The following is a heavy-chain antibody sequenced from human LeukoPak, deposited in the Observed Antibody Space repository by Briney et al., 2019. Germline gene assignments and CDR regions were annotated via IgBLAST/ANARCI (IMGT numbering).Heavy chain of an antibody. CDR2: ISSSSSYI. CDR1: GFTFSSYS. D-gene: IGHD3-22*01. V-gene: IGHV3-21*04. J-gene: IGHJ4*02. CDR3: ARSDHYGSNGYYDY. Sequence: GGSLRLSCAASGFTFSSYSMNWVRQAPGKGLEWVSSISSSSSYIYYADSMKGRFTISRDNAKNSLYLQMNSLRAEDTAVYYCARSDHYGSNGYYDYWGQGTLVTVSS.